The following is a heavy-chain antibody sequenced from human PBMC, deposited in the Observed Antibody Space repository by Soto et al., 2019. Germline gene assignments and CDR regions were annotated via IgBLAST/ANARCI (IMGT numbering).Heavy chain of an antibody. CDR2: IIPIFGTA. CDR3: ARGPDIVVVPAAAPSWFDP. CDR1: GGTFSSYA. Sequence: GASVKVSCKASGGTFSSYAISWVRQAPGQGPEWMGGIIPIFGTANYAQKFQGRVTITADESTSTAYMELSSLRSEDTAVYYCARGPDIVVVPAAAPSWFDPWGQGTLVTVSS. V-gene: IGHV1-69*13. D-gene: IGHD2-2*01. J-gene: IGHJ5*02.